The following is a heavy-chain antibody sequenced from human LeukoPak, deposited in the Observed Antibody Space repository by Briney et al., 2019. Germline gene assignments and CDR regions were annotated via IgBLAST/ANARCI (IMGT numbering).Heavy chain of an antibody. CDR2: IYYSGST. D-gene: IGHD3-10*01. J-gene: IGHJ4*02. V-gene: IGHV4-59*01. Sequence: SETLSLTCTVSGGSISSYYWSWIRQPPGKGLEWIGYIYYSGSTNYNPSLKSRVTISVDTSKNQLSLKLSSVTAADTAVYYCARVTRFGGYYFDYWGQGTLVTVSS. CDR1: GGSISSYY. CDR3: ARVTRFGGYYFDY.